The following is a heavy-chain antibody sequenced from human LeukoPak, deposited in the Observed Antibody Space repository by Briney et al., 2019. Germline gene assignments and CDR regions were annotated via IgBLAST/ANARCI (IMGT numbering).Heavy chain of an antibody. CDR1: GGSFSGYY. D-gene: IGHD4-17*01. Sequence: PSETLSLTCAVYGGSFSGYYWSWVRQAPGKGLEWVANIKQDGSEKYYVDSVKGRFTISRDNAKNSLYLQMNSLRAEDTAVYYCARDRYYGDRTTYYYYMDVWGKGTTVTISS. V-gene: IGHV3-7*01. CDR3: ARDRYYGDRTTYYYYMDV. J-gene: IGHJ6*03. CDR2: IKQDGSEK.